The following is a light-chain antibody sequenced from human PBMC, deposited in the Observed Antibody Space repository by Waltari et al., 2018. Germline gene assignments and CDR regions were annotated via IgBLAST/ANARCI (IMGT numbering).Light chain of an antibody. CDR3: SSYTGRSISVV. J-gene: IGLJ2*01. V-gene: IGLV2-14*03. CDR2: DVT. Sequence: QSALTQPASVSGSPGQSITISSTGPSSDVGGYNSVSWYKQHPGKAPKLMIYDVTSRPSGVSPRFSGSKSDNTASLTRSGLHAYDEADYYCSSYTGRSISVVFGGGTKVTVL. CDR1: SSDVGGYNS.